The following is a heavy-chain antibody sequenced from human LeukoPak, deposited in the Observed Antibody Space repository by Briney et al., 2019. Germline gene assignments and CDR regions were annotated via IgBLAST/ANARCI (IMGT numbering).Heavy chain of an antibody. D-gene: IGHD3-22*01. CDR1: GGSISSGGYY. CDR3: AGHEYYYDSSGYDY. J-gene: IGHJ4*02. V-gene: IGHV4-30-2*01. Sequence: SETLSLTCTVSGGSISSGGYYWSWIRQPPGKGLEWIGYIYHSGSTYYNPSLKSRVTISVDRSKNQFSLKLSSVTAADTAVYYCAGHEYYYDSSGYDYWGQGTLVTVSS. CDR2: IYHSGST.